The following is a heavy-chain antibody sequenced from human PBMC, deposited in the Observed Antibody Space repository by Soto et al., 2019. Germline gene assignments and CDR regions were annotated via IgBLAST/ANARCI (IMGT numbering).Heavy chain of an antibody. CDR2: INHSGST. D-gene: IGHD6-19*01. CDR1: GGSFSGYY. Sequence: SETLSLTSAVYGGSFSGYYWSWIRQPLGKGLEWIGEINHSGSTNYNPSLKSRVTISVDTSKNQFSLKLSSVTAADTAVYYCVALIKGIAVVGTDGLQWGQGTLVTVSS. CDR3: VALIKGIAVVGTDGLQ. V-gene: IGHV4-34*01. J-gene: IGHJ4*02.